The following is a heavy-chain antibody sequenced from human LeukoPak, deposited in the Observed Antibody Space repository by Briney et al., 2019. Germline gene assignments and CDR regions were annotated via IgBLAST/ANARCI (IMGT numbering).Heavy chain of an antibody. CDR3: AKTSRFWGGPGAFDI. J-gene: IGHJ3*02. D-gene: IGHD3-3*01. Sequence: GRSLRLSCAASGFTFSSYAMSWVRQAPGKGLEWVSAISGSGGSTYYADSVKGRFTISRDNSKNTLYLQMNSLRAEDTAVYYCAKTSRFWGGPGAFDIWGQGTMVTVSS. V-gene: IGHV3-23*01. CDR1: GFTFSSYA. CDR2: ISGSGGST.